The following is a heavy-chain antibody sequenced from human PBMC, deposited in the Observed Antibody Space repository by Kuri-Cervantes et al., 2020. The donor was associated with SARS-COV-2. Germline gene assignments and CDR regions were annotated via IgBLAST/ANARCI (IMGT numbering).Heavy chain of an antibody. CDR2: ISSSSSYI. V-gene: IGHV3-21*01. J-gene: IGHJ4*02. D-gene: IGHD4-23*01. Sequence: GGSLRLSCAASGSTFSSYSMNWVRQAPGKGLEWVSSISSSSSYIYYADSVKGRFTISRDNAKNSLYLQMNSLRAEDTAVYYCARTLLTTVVNGEDYWGQGTLVTVSS. CDR3: ARTLLTTVVNGEDY. CDR1: GSTFSSYS.